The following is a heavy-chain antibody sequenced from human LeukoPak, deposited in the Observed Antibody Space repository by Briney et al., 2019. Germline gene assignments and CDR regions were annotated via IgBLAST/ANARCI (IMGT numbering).Heavy chain of an antibody. J-gene: IGHJ4*02. V-gene: IGHV3-66*01. Sequence: PGGSLRLSCAASGFTVSSNYMSWVRQAPGKGLEWVSVIYSGGSTYYADSVKGRFTISTDNSKNTLYLQMNSLRAEDTAVYYCASTRYEDYSGAGPSVGVSYYFDYWGQGTLVTVSS. CDR3: ASTRYEDYSGAGPSVGVSYYFDY. CDR1: GFTVSSNY. CDR2: IYSGGST. D-gene: IGHD4-17*01.